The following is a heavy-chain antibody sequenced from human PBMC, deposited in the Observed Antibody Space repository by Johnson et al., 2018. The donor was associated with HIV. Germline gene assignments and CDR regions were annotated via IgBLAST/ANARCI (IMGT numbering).Heavy chain of an antibody. CDR1: GFTFDDYG. V-gene: IGHV3-20*04. CDR2: INSDGSST. D-gene: IGHD3-22*01. J-gene: IGHJ3*01. CDR3: ARGVAMIVF. Sequence: VQLVESGGGVVRPGGSLRLSCAASGFTFDDYGMSWVRQPPGKGLEWVSGINSDGSSTNYADSVKGRFTISRDNAKNTLYLQMNSLRAEDTAVYYCARGVAMIVFWGQGTMVTVSS.